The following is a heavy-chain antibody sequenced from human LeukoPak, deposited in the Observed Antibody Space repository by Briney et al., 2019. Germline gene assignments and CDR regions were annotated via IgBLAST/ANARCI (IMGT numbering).Heavy chain of an antibody. CDR2: IYSGGST. CDR3: ARDRSSWFYGMDV. J-gene: IGHJ6*02. Sequence: GGSLRLSCVASEFTFSDYYMSWVRQAPGKGLEWVSVIYSGGSTYYADSVKGRFTISRDISKNTLYLQMNSLRAEDTAVYYCARDRSSWFYGMDVWGQGTTVTVSS. V-gene: IGHV3-53*01. CDR1: EFTFSDYY. D-gene: IGHD6-13*01.